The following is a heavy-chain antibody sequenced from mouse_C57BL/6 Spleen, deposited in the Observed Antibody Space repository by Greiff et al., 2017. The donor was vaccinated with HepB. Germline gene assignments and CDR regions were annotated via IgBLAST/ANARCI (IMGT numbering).Heavy chain of an antibody. CDR2: IYPRSGNT. CDR1: GYTFTSYG. J-gene: IGHJ4*01. D-gene: IGHD2-1*01. V-gene: IGHV1-81*01. Sequence: VQLQESGVELARPGASVKLSCKASGYTFTSYGISWVKQRTGQGLEWIGEIYPRSGNTYYNEKFKGKATLTADKSSSTAYMELRSLTSEDSAVYFCATLIYYGNYYAMDYWGQGTSVTVSS. CDR3: ATLIYYGNYYAMDY.